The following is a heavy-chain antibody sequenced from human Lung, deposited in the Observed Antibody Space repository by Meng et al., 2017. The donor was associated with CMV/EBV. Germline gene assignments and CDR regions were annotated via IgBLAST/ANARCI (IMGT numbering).Heavy chain of an antibody. V-gene: IGHV1-69*05. CDR3: ARGLELRLWYFDL. CDR1: GGTFSSYA. J-gene: IGHJ2*01. Sequence: SSXXVSXKASGGTFSSYAISWVRQAPGQGLEWMGGIIPIFGTANYAQKFQGRVTITTDESTSTAYMELSSLRSEDTAVYYCARGLELRLWYFDLWGRGTLVTVSS. D-gene: IGHD1-7*01. CDR2: IIPIFGTA.